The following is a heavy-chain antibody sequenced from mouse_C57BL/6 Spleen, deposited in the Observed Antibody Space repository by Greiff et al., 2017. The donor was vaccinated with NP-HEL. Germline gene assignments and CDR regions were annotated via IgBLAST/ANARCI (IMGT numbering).Heavy chain of an antibody. Sequence: VQLQQSGAELARPGASVKVSCKASGYTFTSYTMHWVKQRPGQGLEWIGYINPSSGYTKYNQKFKDKATLTADKSSSTAYMQLSSLTSEDSAVYYCARCPLYYFDYWGQGTTLTVSS. V-gene: IGHV1-4*01. J-gene: IGHJ2*01. CDR3: ARCPLYYFDY. CDR2: INPSSGYT. CDR1: GYTFTSYT. D-gene: IGHD6-1*01.